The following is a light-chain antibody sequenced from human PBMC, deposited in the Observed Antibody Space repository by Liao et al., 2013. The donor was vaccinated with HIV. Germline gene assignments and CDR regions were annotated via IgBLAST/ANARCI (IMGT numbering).Light chain of an antibody. CDR2: YDQ. V-gene: IGLV3-21*01. J-gene: IGLJ2*01. CDR1: NIRSRG. CDR3: QAWDSTTVI. Sequence: YVLTQPPSVSVAPGQTAVMTCGGNNIRSRGVHWYQQRPGQAPVLVMYYDQNRPSGIPERISGSISGNTATLTISGTQPVDEADYYCQAWDSTTVIFGGGTKLTVL.